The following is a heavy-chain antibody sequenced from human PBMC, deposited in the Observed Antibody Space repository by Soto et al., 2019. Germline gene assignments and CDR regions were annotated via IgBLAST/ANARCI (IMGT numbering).Heavy chain of an antibody. Sequence: GGSLRLSCAASGFTFSSYSMNWVRQAPGKGLEWVSSISSSSSYIYYADSVKGRFTISRDNAKNSLYLQMNSLRAEDTAVYYCARDSYDSSGYSTPFDYWGQGTLVTVS. J-gene: IGHJ4*02. CDR2: ISSSSSYI. D-gene: IGHD3-22*01. CDR3: ARDSYDSSGYSTPFDY. V-gene: IGHV3-21*01. CDR1: GFTFSSYS.